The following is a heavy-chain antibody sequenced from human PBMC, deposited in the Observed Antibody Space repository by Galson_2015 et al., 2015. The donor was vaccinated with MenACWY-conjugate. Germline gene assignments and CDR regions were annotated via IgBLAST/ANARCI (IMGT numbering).Heavy chain of an antibody. CDR3: TRRLSPSYGYFDP. D-gene: IGHD2/OR15-2a*01. V-gene: IGHV3-74*01. CDR1: GFTFNSYW. CDR2: ISPDGSAT. Sequence: SLRLSCAVSGFTFNSYWVHWVRQAPGKELIWVSRISPDGSATYYADSLKGRFTFSRDNAKNTLFLQMNSLRVEDTAIYYCTRRLSPSYGYFDPWGQGTLVTVSS. J-gene: IGHJ5*02.